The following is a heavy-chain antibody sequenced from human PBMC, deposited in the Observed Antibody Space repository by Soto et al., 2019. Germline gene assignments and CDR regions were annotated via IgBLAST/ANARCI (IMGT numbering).Heavy chain of an antibody. V-gene: IGHV4-4*02. CDR1: GGSITSANW. CDR2: ISHSGIT. J-gene: IGHJ5*02. Sequence: PSATLSLTCAVSGGSITSANWWTWVRQPPGGGLELIGEISHSGITNYKASLKSRVTMSVDKTKDDVSLKLTSVTAAHTAVYYCARGLRGWFDPWGEGTPVTGSS. CDR3: ARGLRGWFDP.